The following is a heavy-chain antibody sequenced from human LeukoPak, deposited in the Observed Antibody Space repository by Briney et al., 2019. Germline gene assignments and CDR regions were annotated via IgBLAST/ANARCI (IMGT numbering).Heavy chain of an antibody. V-gene: IGHV1-2*02. CDR3: ARQSIAARDFDY. Sequence: ASGKVSCKASGYTFTAYYMHWVRQAPGQGLEWIGWINPNSGGTNYAQKFQGRVTMTRDTSISTAYMELSRLRSDDTAVYYCARQSIAARDFDYWGQGTLVTVSS. D-gene: IGHD6-6*01. J-gene: IGHJ4*02. CDR2: INPNSGGT. CDR1: GYTFTAYY.